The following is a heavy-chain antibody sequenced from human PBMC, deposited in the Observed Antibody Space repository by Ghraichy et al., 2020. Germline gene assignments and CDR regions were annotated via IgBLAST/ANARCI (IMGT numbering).Heavy chain of an antibody. CDR2: IYRSGIT. Sequence: SETLSLTCTVSDYSISSGYYWGWIRPPPGKVLEWIGTIYRSGITYYNPSLNNRFTMSVDTSRNQFTLQLSSVTAADTAVYYCARHDSFGWGGYVNFDYWGQGVLVTVSS. CDR1: DYSISSGYY. V-gene: IGHV4-38-2*02. CDR3: ARHDSFGWGGYVNFDY. D-gene: IGHD3-3*01. J-gene: IGHJ4*02.